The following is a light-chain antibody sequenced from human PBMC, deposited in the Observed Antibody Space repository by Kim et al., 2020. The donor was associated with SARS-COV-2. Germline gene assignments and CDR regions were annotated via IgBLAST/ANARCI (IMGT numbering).Light chain of an antibody. CDR3: QQYYSYPPT. CDR2: GAS. V-gene: IGKV1-8*01. CDR1: QGISSY. Sequence: ASTGNRVTITCRASQGISSYLAWYQQRPGKAPKLLIYGASTLQSGVPSRFSGSGSGTDFTLTISSLQSEDFATYHCQQYYSYPPTFGQGTKVDIK. J-gene: IGKJ1*01.